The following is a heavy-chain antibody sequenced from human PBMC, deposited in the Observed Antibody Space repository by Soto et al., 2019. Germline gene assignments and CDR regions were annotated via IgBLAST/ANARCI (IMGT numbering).Heavy chain of an antibody. J-gene: IGHJ4*02. Sequence: GSLRLSCATSGFTFTNYAMSWVRHSPGKGLEWVSTINNGGTHYVDSVKGRFTVSRDNSKNTLYLQLNDLRVEDTALYYCARDPGGSFDYWGQGTLVTVSS. CDR3: ARDPGGSFDY. CDR1: GFTFTNYA. V-gene: IGHV3-23*01. D-gene: IGHD1-26*01. CDR2: INNGGT.